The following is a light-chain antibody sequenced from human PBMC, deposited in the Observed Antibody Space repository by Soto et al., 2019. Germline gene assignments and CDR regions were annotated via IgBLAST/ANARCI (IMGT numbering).Light chain of an antibody. Sequence: QSALTQPASVSGSRRQSITISCTGTSSDVGGYNYVSWYQQHPGKAPKLMIYEVSHRPSGVSDRFSGSKSGNTASLTISGLQAEDEAVYYCSSFTSSNVVFGGGTKLTVL. CDR1: SSDVGGYNY. CDR3: SSFTSSNVV. CDR2: EVS. J-gene: IGLJ2*01. V-gene: IGLV2-14*01.